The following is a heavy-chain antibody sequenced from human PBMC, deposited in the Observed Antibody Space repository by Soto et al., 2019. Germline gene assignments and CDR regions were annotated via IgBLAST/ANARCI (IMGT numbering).Heavy chain of an antibody. CDR3: ANVPQWVLRYHDWFFDY. D-gene: IGHD3-9*01. Sequence: EVQLLESGGGLVQPGGSLRLSCAVSGFSFSNSAMTWVRQAPGKGLEWVSGISGSGDITYNTDSVKGRFAISRDTSKNVVYLQKRRLRAEDTAVYYCANVPQWVLRYHDWFFDYWGQGPLVTASS. CDR2: ISGSGDIT. V-gene: IGHV3-23*01. J-gene: IGHJ4*02. CDR1: GFSFSNSA.